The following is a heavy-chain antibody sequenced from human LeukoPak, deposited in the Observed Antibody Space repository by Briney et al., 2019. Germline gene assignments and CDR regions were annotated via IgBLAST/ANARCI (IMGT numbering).Heavy chain of an antibody. Sequence: SETLSLTCAVYGGPFSGYYWSWIRQPPGKGLEWIGEINHRGSTNYNPSLKSRVTISVDTSKNQFSLKLSSVTAADTAVYYCARGTMTTVTYYFDYWGQGTLVTVSS. CDR1: GGPFSGYY. J-gene: IGHJ4*02. V-gene: IGHV4-34*01. CDR2: INHRGST. CDR3: ARGTMTTVTYYFDY. D-gene: IGHD4-17*01.